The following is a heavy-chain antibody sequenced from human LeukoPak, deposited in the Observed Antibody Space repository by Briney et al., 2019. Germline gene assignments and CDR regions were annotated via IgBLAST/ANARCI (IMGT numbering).Heavy chain of an antibody. CDR2: IGTDGRTT. D-gene: IGHD4-23*01. J-gene: IGHJ3*02. Sequence: GGSLRLSCAASGFTFSSYWMHWVRQVPGKGLVWVARIGTDGRTTTYADYVKGRFTISRDNAKNTLYLQMNSLRAEDTAVYYCARDKYGGNSNAFDIWGQGTLVTVSS. V-gene: IGHV3-74*01. CDR1: GFTFSSYW. CDR3: ARDKYGGNSNAFDI.